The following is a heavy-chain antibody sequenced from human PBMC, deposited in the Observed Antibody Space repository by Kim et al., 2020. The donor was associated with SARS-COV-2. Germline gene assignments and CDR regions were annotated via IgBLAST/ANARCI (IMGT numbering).Heavy chain of an antibody. CDR3: ARDGPNMIAARDGRWFDP. Sequence: SETLSLTCTVSGGSISSYYWSWIRQPPGKGLEWIGYIYYSGSTNYNPSLKSRVTISVDTSKNQFSLKLSSVTAADTAVYYCARDGPNMIAARDGRWFDPWGQGTLVTVSS. D-gene: IGHD6-6*01. J-gene: IGHJ5*02. CDR1: GGSISSYY. V-gene: IGHV4-59*01. CDR2: IYYSGST.